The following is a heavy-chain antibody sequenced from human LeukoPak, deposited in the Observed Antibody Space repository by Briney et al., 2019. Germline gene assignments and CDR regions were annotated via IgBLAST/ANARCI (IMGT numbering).Heavy chain of an antibody. CDR2: ISGSGGST. CDR1: GFTFSSYA. CDR3: ARAGDILTGYSYYYYGMDV. Sequence: HPGGSLRLSCAASGFTFSSYAMSWVRQAPGKGLEWVSAISGSGGSTYYADSVKGRFTISRDNSKNTLYLQMNSLRAEDTAVYYCARAGDILTGYSYYYYGMDVWGQGTTVTVSS. V-gene: IGHV3-23*01. D-gene: IGHD3-9*01. J-gene: IGHJ6*02.